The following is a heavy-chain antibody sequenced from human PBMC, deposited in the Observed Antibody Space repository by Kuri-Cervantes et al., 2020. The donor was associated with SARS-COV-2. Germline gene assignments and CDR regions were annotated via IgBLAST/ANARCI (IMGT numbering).Heavy chain of an antibody. J-gene: IGHJ3*02. Sequence: GESLKISCKASGYTFTSYYMHWVRQAPGQGLEWMVIINPSGGSTSYAQKFQGRVTMTRDTSTSTVYMELRSLRSEDTAVYYCASHVGERRGGFSAFDIWGQGTMVTVSS. CDR3: ASHVGERRGGFSAFDI. CDR1: GYTFTSYY. CDR2: INPSGGST. V-gene: IGHV1-46*01. D-gene: IGHD3-10*02.